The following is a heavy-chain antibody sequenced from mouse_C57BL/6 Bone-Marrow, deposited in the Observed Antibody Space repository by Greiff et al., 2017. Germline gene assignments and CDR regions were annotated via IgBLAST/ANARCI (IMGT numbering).Heavy chain of an antibody. CDR2: ISYDGSN. Sequence: VQLQQSGPGLVKPSQSLSLTCSVTGYSITSGYYWNWIRQFPGNKLEWMGYISYDGSNNYNPSLKNRISITRDTSKNQFFLKLNSVTTEDTATYYCAREGMVTSFDYWGQGTTLTVSS. J-gene: IGHJ2*01. D-gene: IGHD2-3*01. CDR1: GYSITSGYY. CDR3: AREGMVTSFDY. V-gene: IGHV3-6*01.